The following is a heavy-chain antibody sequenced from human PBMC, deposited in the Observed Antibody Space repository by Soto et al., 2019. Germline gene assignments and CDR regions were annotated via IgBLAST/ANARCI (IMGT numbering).Heavy chain of an antibody. CDR1: GDSVSSNSAA. D-gene: IGHD6-19*01. Sequence: SPTLSLTCAISGDSVSSNSAAWNWVRQSPSRGLEWLGRTYYRSKWYNDYAVSVKSRITINPDTSKNPFSLQLNSVTPEATAVYYCARDVAVAGTNQCDYCGQGTLGTVSS. CDR2: TYYRSKWYN. CDR3: ARDVAVAGTNQCDY. J-gene: IGHJ4*02. V-gene: IGHV6-1*01.